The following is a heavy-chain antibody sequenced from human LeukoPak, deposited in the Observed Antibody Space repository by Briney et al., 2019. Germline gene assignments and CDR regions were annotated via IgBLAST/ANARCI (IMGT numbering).Heavy chain of an antibody. Sequence: GGSLRLSRAASGFTFSSYGMHWVRQAPGKGLEWVAVIWYDGSNKYYADSVKGRFTISRDNSKNTLYLQMNSLRAEDTAVYYCAKDDYVWGSGGRSFDYWGQGTLVTVSS. V-gene: IGHV3-33*06. J-gene: IGHJ4*02. CDR2: IWYDGSNK. CDR3: AKDDYVWGSGGRSFDY. D-gene: IGHD3-16*01. CDR1: GFTFSSYG.